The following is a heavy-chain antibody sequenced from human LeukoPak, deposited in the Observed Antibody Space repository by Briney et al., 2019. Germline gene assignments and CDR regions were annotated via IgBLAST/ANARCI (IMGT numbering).Heavy chain of an antibody. J-gene: IGHJ3*02. D-gene: IGHD1-26*01. CDR1: GFTFSSCS. CDR3: AGDMEQEADHAFDI. CDR2: ISASGDII. Sequence: GGSLRLSCAVSGFTFSSCSMNWVRQAPGKGLEWVSYISASGDIIYYADSVKGRFTISRDNAKNSLYLQMNSLGAEDTAIYYCAGDMEQEADHAFDIWGQGTMVTVSS. V-gene: IGHV3-48*01.